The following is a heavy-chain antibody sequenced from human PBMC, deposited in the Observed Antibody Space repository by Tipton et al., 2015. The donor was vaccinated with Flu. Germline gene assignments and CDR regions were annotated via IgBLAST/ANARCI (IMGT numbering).Heavy chain of an antibody. V-gene: IGHV3-33*06. CDR3: TKDRNGEGYFDY. CDR1: GFSFSFYG. D-gene: IGHD4-17*01. Sequence: SLRLSCSASGFSFSFYGMHWVRQAPGKGLEWLALIWYDGSNQFYADSVKGRFTISRDNSANTLYLQMNSLRVEDTAMYYYTKDRNGEGYFDYWGQGALVTVSS. J-gene: IGHJ4*02. CDR2: IWYDGSNQ.